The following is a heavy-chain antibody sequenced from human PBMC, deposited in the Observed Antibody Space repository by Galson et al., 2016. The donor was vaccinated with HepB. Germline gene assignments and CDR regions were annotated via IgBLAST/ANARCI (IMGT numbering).Heavy chain of an antibody. CDR1: GFTFSNYA. D-gene: IGHD3-10*01. J-gene: IGHJ5*02. V-gene: IGHV3-23*01. CDR3: GKGGFGTYTWFDP. Sequence: SLRLSCAASGFTFSNYAMGWVRQAPGKGLEWVSAISGSGGATFYADSVKGRFTISRDNSKNTLYLQMNSLRAEDTAVYYCGKGGFGTYTWFDPWGQGTLVTVSS. CDR2: ISGSGGAT.